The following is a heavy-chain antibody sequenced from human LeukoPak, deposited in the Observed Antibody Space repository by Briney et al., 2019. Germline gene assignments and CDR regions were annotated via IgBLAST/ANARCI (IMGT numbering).Heavy chain of an antibody. CDR3: AKDPYDTPYYFDY. J-gene: IGHJ4*02. D-gene: IGHD3-9*01. CDR2: ISGSGGST. Sequence: PGGSLRLSCAASGFTFSSYAMSSVRQAPGKGLEWVSAISGSGGSTYYADSVKGRFTISRDNSKNTLYLQMNSLRAEDAAVYYCAKDPYDTPYYFDYWGQGTLVTVSS. V-gene: IGHV3-23*01. CDR1: GFTFSSYA.